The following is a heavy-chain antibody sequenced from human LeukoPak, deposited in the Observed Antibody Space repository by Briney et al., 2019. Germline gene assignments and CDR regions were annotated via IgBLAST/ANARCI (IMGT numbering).Heavy chain of an antibody. CDR3: ARDEGGIYNDYGMDV. V-gene: IGHV1-2*02. CDR1: GYTFTGYY. D-gene: IGHD1-14*01. CDR2: INPNSGGT. Sequence: GASVKVSCKASGYTFTGYYMHWVRQAPGQGLEWMGWINPNSGGTNYAQKFQGRVTMTRDTSISTAYMEVSRLRSDDTAVYYCARDEGGIYNDYGMDVWGQGTTVTVSS. J-gene: IGHJ6*02.